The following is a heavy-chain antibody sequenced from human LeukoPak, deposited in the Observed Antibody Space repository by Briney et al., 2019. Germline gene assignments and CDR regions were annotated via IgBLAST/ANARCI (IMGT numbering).Heavy chain of an antibody. D-gene: IGHD3-22*01. CDR3: VRRVYYDSSGYYPY. Sequence: SETLSLTCAVYGGSFSGYYWSWIRQPPGKGLEWIGEINHSGSTNYNPSLKSRVTISVDTSKNQFSLKLSSVTAADTAVYYCVRRVYYDSSGYYPYWGQGTLVTVSS. V-gene: IGHV4-34*01. CDR1: GGSFSGYY. J-gene: IGHJ4*02. CDR2: INHSGST.